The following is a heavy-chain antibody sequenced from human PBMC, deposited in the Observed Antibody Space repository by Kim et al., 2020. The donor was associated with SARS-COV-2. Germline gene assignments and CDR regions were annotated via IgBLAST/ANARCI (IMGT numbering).Heavy chain of an antibody. CDR3: AATSRYYGSGSYYVDYYYYGMDV. D-gene: IGHD3-10*01. CDR1: GFTFTSSA. V-gene: IGHV1-58*01. J-gene: IGHJ6*02. Sequence: SVKVSCKASGFTFTSSAVQWVRQARGQRLEWIGWIVVGSGNTNYAQKFQERVTITRDMSTSTAYMELSSLRSEDTAVYYCAATSRYYGSGSYYVDYYYYGMDVWGQGTTVTVSS. CDR2: IVVGSGNT.